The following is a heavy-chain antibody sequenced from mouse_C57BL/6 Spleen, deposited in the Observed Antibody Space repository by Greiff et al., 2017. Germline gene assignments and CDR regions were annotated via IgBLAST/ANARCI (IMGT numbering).Heavy chain of an antibody. CDR1: GFTFSDYG. J-gene: IGHJ2*01. CDR3: ARRYYYGSSYYFDY. V-gene: IGHV5-17*01. CDR2: ISSGSSTI. Sequence: EVKLVESGGGLVKPGGSLKLSCAASGFTFSDYGMHWVRQAPEKGLEWVAYISSGSSTIYYADPVKGRFTISRDNAKNTLFLQMTSLRSEDTAMYYCARRYYYGSSYYFDYWGQGTTLTVSS. D-gene: IGHD1-1*01.